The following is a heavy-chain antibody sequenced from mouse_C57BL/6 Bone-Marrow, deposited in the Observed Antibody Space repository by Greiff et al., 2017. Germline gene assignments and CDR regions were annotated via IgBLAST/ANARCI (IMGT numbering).Heavy chain of an antibody. D-gene: IGHD1-1*01. V-gene: IGHV1-69*01. CDR3: ASEGTTVVAAYYFDY. CDR2: IDPSDSYT. Sequence: QVQLQQPGAELVMPGASVKLSCKASGYTFTSYWMHWVKQRPGQGLEWIGEIDPSDSYTNYNQKFKGKSTLTVDKSSSTAYMQLSSLTSEDSAVYDCASEGTTVVAAYYFDYWGQGTTLTVSA. CDR1: GYTFTSYW. J-gene: IGHJ2*01.